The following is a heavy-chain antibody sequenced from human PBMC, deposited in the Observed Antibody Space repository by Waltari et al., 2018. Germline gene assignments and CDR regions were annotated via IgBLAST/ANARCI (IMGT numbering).Heavy chain of an antibody. D-gene: IGHD4-17*01. V-gene: IGHV3-23*01. CDR2: ISGSGGST. CDR1: GFTFRSYA. J-gene: IGHJ4*02. Sequence: VQLLESGGGLVQSGGSLRLSCAASGFTFRSYAMNWVRQAPGKGVGLVAVISGSGGSTDYADSGKGRFTISRDNSKNTLYLQMNNLRGEDTAVYYCASSLYGDYTQIWGRVFDYWGQGTLVTVSS. CDR3: ASSLYGDYTQIWGRVFDY.